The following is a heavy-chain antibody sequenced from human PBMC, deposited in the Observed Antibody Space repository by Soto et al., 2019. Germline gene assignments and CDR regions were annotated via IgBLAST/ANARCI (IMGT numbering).Heavy chain of an antibody. D-gene: IGHD4-17*01. CDR2: IIPILGIA. Sequence: QVQLVQSGAEVKKPGSSVKVSCKASGGTFSSYTISWVRQAPGQGLEWMGRIIPILGIANYAQKFQGRVTITADKATSTAYMELSSLRCEDTAVYYCARVARDGDYDYWGQGTLVTVSS. J-gene: IGHJ4*02. CDR3: ARVARDGDYDY. V-gene: IGHV1-69*02. CDR1: GGTFSSYT.